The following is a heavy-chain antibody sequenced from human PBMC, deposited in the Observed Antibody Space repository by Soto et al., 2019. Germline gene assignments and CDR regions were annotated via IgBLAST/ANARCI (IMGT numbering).Heavy chain of an antibody. Sequence: ASVKVSCKASGYTFTSYGISWVRQAPGQGLEWMGWISAYNGNTNYAQELQGRVTMTTDTSTSTAYMELRSLRSDDTAVYYCARDLVGTYYYPMARIDYWGQGTLVTVS. CDR3: ARDLVGTYYYPMARIDY. J-gene: IGHJ4*02. CDR2: ISAYNGNT. CDR1: GYTFTSYG. V-gene: IGHV1-18*01. D-gene: IGHD3-22*01.